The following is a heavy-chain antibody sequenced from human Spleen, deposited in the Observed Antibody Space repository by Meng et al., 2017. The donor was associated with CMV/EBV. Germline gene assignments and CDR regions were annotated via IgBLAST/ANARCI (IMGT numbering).Heavy chain of an antibody. Sequence: SETLSLTCTASGASISSSYWSWIRQPPGEGLEWIGHIYYTGSTSYNPSLKGRVTISLDTSKSQFSLRLNSVTAADTAVYYCARDTNYLTYWGQGKLVTVSS. CDR2: IYYTGST. CDR1: GASISSSY. J-gene: IGHJ4*02. D-gene: IGHD2-8*01. CDR3: ARDTNYLTY. V-gene: IGHV4-59*12.